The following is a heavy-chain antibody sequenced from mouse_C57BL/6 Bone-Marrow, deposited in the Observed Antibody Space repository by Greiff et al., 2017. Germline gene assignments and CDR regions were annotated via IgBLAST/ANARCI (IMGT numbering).Heavy chain of an antibody. CDR2: IDTSDSYT. V-gene: IGHV1-50*01. D-gene: IGHD5-1*01. J-gene: IGHJ1*03. CDR3: AVVPHWYCDV. CDR1: GYTFTSYW. Sequence: QVQLQQSGAELVKPGASVKLSCKASGYTFTSYWMQWVHQRPGQGLEWLGEIDTSDSYTNYNQTFKGKAPLTVDTSSSTAYMQRISLTAEDSAVYYCAVVPHWYCDVWGTGTTVTVAS.